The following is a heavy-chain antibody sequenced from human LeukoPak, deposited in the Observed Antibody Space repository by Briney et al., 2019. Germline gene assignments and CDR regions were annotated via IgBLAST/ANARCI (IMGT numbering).Heavy chain of an antibody. CDR1: GGSISSGDYY. Sequence: PSETLSLTCTVSGGSISSGDYYWSWIRQPPGKGLEWIGYIYYSGSTYYNPSLKSRVTISVDTSKNQFSLKLSSVTAADTAVYCCARPGRKWEPNDAFDIWGQGTMVTVSS. V-gene: IGHV4-30-4*08. J-gene: IGHJ3*02. D-gene: IGHD1-26*01. CDR3: ARPGRKWEPNDAFDI. CDR2: IYYSGST.